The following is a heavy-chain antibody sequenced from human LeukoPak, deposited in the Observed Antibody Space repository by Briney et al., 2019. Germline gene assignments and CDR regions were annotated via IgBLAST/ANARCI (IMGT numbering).Heavy chain of an antibody. CDR2: IQPSTGDT. Sequence: ASVKVSCKSSGYTFTDYYMYWVRQAPGQGFEWMGRIQPSTGDTKYAQKFQGRVTMTTDTYINTAYMEVTSMRSDDTAIYYCARDPAYRGFDPWGQGTLVTVSS. CDR1: GYTFTDYY. V-gene: IGHV1-2*06. D-gene: IGHD2-2*01. CDR3: ARDPAYRGFDP. J-gene: IGHJ5*02.